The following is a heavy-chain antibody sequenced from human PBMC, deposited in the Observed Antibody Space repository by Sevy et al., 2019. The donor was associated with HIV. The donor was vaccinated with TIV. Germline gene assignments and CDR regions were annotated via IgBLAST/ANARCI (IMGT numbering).Heavy chain of an antibody. CDR2: ISEDGSEK. J-gene: IGHJ5*02. V-gene: IGHV3-30*18. CDR3: AKESRSGYLS. Sequence: GGSLRLSCAASGFPFSRHGMHWVRQSPGKGLQWVAVISEDGSEKQYADSVKGRFTISRDNSKNTVYLQMDSLRDEDTAVYYCAKESRSGYLSWGQGTLVTVSS. D-gene: IGHD3-3*01. CDR1: GFPFSRHG.